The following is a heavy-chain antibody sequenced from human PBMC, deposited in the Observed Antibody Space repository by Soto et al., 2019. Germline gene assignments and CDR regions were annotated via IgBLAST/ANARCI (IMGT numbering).Heavy chain of an antibody. D-gene: IGHD3-10*01. V-gene: IGHV1-69*13. J-gene: IGHJ6*02. CDR1: GVTFSSYS. CDR3: ASPNYYGSGSYWWSVGYYYYYGMDV. CDR2: LIPIFVPA. Sequence: SVKVSGNASGVTFSSYSISCVRHVPGQGLEWMGGLIPIFVPANHAQKFQGRVTITADESTSTAYMELRSLRSEDTAVYYCASPNYYGSGSYWWSVGYYYYYGMDVWGQGTTVTVSS.